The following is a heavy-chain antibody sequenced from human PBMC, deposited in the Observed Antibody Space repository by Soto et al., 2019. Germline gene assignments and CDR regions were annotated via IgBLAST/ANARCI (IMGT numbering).Heavy chain of an antibody. Sequence: QVQLVESGGGEVQPGRSLTISCAASGFTFSTYGMHWVRQTPGKGLEWVAVISYDGTNKFYSDSVKGRFTICRDNFKNTLTLQMNSLRADDPAVYSCAKDLQSYGDYDYYCYGMDVWCLGSRVTVSS. J-gene: IGHJ6*02. CDR3: AKDLQSYGDYDYYCYGMDV. CDR2: ISYDGTNK. V-gene: IGHV3-30*18. D-gene: IGHD4-17*01. CDR1: GFTFSTYG.